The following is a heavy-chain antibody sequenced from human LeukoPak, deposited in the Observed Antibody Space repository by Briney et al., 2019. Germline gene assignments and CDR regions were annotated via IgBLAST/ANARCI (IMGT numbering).Heavy chain of an antibody. CDR3: AKDNSSSFDY. Sequence: GRSLRLSCAASGFTFSSYGMHWVRQAPGKGLEWVAVIWYDGSNKYYADSVKGRFTISRDNSKNTLYLQMNSLRAEDTAVYYCAKDNSSSFDYWGQGTLVTVSS. V-gene: IGHV3-33*06. CDR2: IWYDGSNK. D-gene: IGHD6-13*01. CDR1: GFTFSSYG. J-gene: IGHJ4*02.